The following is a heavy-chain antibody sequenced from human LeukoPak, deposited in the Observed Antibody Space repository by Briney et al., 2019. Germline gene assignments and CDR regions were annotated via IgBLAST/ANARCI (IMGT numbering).Heavy chain of an antibody. CDR1: GFTFDDYG. D-gene: IGHD3-3*01. V-gene: IGHV3-20*04. Sequence: GGSLRLSCAASGFTFDDYGMSWVRQAPGKGLEGVSGINWNGGSTGYADSVKGRYTISRDNAKNSLYLQMNSLRAEDTALYYCARDLSSRYDFWSGYYAVGFDYWGQGTLVTVSS. J-gene: IGHJ4*02. CDR3: ARDLSSRYDFWSGYYAVGFDY. CDR2: INWNGGST.